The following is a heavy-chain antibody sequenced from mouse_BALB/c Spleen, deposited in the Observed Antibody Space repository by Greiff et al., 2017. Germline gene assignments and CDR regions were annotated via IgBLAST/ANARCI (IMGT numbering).Heavy chain of an antibody. CDR1: GFSLSRYS. CDR2: IWGGGST. V-gene: IGHV2-6-4*01. Sequence: VQVVESGPGLVAPSQSLSITCTVSGFSLSRYSVHLVRQPPGKGLEWLGMIWGGGSTDYNSALKSRLSISKDNSKSQVFLKMNSLQTDDTAMYYCGYGNLYAMDYWGQGTSVTVSS. CDR3: GYGNLYAMDY. J-gene: IGHJ4*01. D-gene: IGHD2-1*01.